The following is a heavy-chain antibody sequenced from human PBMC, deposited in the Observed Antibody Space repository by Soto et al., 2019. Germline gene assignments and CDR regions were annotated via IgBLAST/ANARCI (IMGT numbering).Heavy chain of an antibody. D-gene: IGHD6-13*01. CDR2: IFHNGST. CDR1: GGSVSSINS. CDR3: ARGWGIAAAGSDY. V-gene: IGHV4-4*02. J-gene: IGHJ4*02. Sequence: SETLSLTWTVDGGSVSSINSGSFGRQAPGKGLEWIGKIFHNGSTNYTLSLKNRDTISVDKSKNQFSLKLNSVTAADTAVYYCARGWGIAAAGSDYWGQGTLVTVSS.